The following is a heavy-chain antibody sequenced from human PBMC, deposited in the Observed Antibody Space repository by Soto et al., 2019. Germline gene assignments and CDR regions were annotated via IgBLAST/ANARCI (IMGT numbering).Heavy chain of an antibody. J-gene: IGHJ3*02. D-gene: IGHD3-9*01. V-gene: IGHV3-30*18. CDR2: ISYDGSNK. CDR3: AKDTEGYFDWLLSPDAFDI. CDR1: GFTFSSYG. Sequence: VQLVESGGGVVQPGRSLRLSCAASGFTFSSYGMHWVRQAPGKGLEWVAVISYDGSNKYYADSVKGRFTISRDNSKNTLYLQMNSLRAEDTAVYYCAKDTEGYFDWLLSPDAFDIWGQGTMVTVSS.